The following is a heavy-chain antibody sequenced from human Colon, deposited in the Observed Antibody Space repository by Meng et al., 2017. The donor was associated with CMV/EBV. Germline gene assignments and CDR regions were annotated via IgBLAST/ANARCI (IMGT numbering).Heavy chain of an antibody. CDR1: GFTVSSND. CDR3: ARDPNDYLLRGVSYAMDV. CDR2: IYAGAGST. J-gene: IGHJ6*02. Sequence: GGSLRLSCAASGFTVSSNDMSWVRRAPGKGREWVSIIYAGAGSTFYADSVKDRFTISRDNSKNTLFLQMNSLGAEDTAIYYCARDPNDYLLRGVSYAMDVWGPGTRVTVSS. V-gene: IGHV3-53*01. D-gene: IGHD3-10*01.